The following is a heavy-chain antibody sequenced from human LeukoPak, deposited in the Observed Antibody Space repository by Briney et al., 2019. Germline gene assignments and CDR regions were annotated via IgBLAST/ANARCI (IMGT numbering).Heavy chain of an antibody. CDR1: GFTFSNAY. CDR3: ARTNYYDSSGIPSYYYYGMDV. V-gene: IGHV3-48*01. D-gene: IGHD3-22*01. CDR2: ISSSSSTI. Sequence: GGSLRLSCAASGFTFSNAYMNWVRQAPGKGLEWVSYISSSSSTIYYADSVKGRFTISRDNAKNSLYLQMNSLRAEDTAVYYCARTNYYDSSGIPSYYYYGMDVWGQGTTVTVSS. J-gene: IGHJ6*02.